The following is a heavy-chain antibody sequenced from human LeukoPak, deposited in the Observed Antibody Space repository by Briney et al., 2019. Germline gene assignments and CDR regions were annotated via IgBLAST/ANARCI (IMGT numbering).Heavy chain of an antibody. CDR1: GITFGNNW. J-gene: IGHJ5*02. Sequence: GGSLRLFCAASGITFGNNWMHWVRQGPGKGLVEISRINSDGGGAIYADSVKGRFTVSRDNAKNTLYLQMNSLRAEDTAVYYCARDVPHNWFDTWGQGTLVTVPS. V-gene: IGHV3-74*01. CDR3: ARDVPHNWFDT. CDR2: INSDGGGA.